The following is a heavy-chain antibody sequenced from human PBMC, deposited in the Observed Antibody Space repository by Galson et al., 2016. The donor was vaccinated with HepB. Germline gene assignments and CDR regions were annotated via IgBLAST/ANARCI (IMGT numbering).Heavy chain of an antibody. Sequence: SLRLSCAASGFTVSNNYMRWVCQAPGKGLEWVSLIYSGGSTYYADSVKGSFTISRDNSKNTLYLQMNSRRDEDTAVYYCARGGGPAAAVWGQGTLVTVSS. CDR2: IYSGGST. CDR3: ARGGGPAAAV. V-gene: IGHV3-66*01. J-gene: IGHJ4*02. D-gene: IGHD6-13*01. CDR1: GFTVSNNY.